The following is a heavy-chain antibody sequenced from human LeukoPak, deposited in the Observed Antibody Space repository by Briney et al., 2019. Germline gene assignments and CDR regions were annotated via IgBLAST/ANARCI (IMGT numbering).Heavy chain of an antibody. V-gene: IGHV3-23*01. CDR3: AKSVSPTRHFQH. J-gene: IGHJ1*01. CDR1: GFTFSSYS. Sequence: GGSLRPSCAASGFTFSSYSMSWVRQAPGKGLEWVSIIAGTDGTTFYADSVKGHFTISRDNSRNTVYLQMSSLRAEDTAIYYCAKSVSPTRHFQHWGQGTLVTVSS. CDR2: IAGTDGTT. D-gene: IGHD1-26*01.